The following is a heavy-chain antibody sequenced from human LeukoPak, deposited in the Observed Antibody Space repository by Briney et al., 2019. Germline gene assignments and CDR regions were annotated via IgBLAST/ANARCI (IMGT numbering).Heavy chain of an antibody. Sequence: SVKVSCKASRGTFSSYAISWVRQAPGQGLEWMGGIIPIFGTANYAQKFQGRVTIIADESTSTAYMELSSLRSEDTAVYYCARDPTISGWYGDWFDPWGQGTLVTVSS. D-gene: IGHD6-19*01. CDR1: RGTFSSYA. V-gene: IGHV1-69*13. CDR3: ARDPTISGWYGDWFDP. J-gene: IGHJ5*02. CDR2: IIPIFGTA.